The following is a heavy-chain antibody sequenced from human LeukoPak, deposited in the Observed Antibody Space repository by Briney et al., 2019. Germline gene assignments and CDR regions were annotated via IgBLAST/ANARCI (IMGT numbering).Heavy chain of an antibody. D-gene: IGHD2-21*01. CDR3: ARDLGLGYCGGDCYSMDV. V-gene: IGHV1-69*06. CDR2: IIPIFGTA. J-gene: IGHJ6*03. Sequence: SVKVSCKASGYTFSSYTMSWVRQAPGQGLEWMGGIIPIFGTANYAQKFQGRVTITADKSTSTAYMELSSLRSEDTAVYYCARDLGLGYCGGDCYSMDVWGKGTTVTVSS. CDR1: GYTFSSYT.